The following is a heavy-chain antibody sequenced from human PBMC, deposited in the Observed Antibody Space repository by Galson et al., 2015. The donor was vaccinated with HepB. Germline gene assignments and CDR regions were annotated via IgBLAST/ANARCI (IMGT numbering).Heavy chain of an antibody. D-gene: IGHD3-10*01. CDR2: IYPGDSDT. Sequence: QSGAEVKKPGESLKISCKGSGYSFTSYWIGWVRQMPGKGLEWMGIIYPGDSDTRYSPSFQGQVTISADKSISTAYLQWSSLKASDTAMYYCARQYPRDHYYGSGSYYTPDAFDIWGQGTMVTVSS. CDR1: GYSFTSYW. J-gene: IGHJ3*02. CDR3: ARQYPRDHYYGSGSYYTPDAFDI. V-gene: IGHV5-51*01.